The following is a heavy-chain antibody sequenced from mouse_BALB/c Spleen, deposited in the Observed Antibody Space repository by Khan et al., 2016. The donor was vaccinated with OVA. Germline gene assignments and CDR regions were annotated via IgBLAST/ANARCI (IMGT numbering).Heavy chain of an antibody. CDR3: AIGDYGTSWFFDV. J-gene: IGHJ1*01. Sequence: QVQLKQSGPELVKPGASVKMSCKASGFTLMSYYIHWVKQRPGQGLEWIGWIYPGDGRTKYNENFQGKTTLTADQSSSTAYMLLSSLTSEDSAMPFCAIGDYGTSWFFDVGGAGTTVTVSA. CDR1: GFTLMSYY. V-gene: IGHV1S56*01. D-gene: IGHD1-1*01. CDR2: IYPGDGRT.